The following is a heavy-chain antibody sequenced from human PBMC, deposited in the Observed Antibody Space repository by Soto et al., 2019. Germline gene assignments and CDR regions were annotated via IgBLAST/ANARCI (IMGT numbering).Heavy chain of an antibody. CDR1: GVTVSTNY. J-gene: IGHJ3*01. CDR3: ARDFGGGGAFGV. V-gene: IGHV3-53*01. CDR2: IQSGGTT. Sequence: PGGSLRLSCAASGVTVSTNYMSWVRQAPGKGLEWVSVIQSGGTTRYADSVKGRFTITTDDSKNTLYLEMNILRAEDTAVYYCARDFGGGGAFGVWGQGTMVTVPS. D-gene: IGHD3-3*01.